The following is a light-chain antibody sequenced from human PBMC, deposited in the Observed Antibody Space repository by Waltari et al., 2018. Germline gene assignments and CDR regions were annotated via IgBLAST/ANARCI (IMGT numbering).Light chain of an antibody. V-gene: IGLV2-14*01. CDR3: SSYTSSSTPYV. CDR2: DVS. J-gene: IGLJ1*01. CDR1: SSHVAGYNY. Sequence: QSALTQPASVSGSPGQSITISCTGTSSHVAGYNYVSWYQQHPGKAPKLMIYDVSKRPSGVSNRFSGSKSGNTASLTISGLQAEDEADYYCSSYTSSSTPYVFGTGTKVTVL.